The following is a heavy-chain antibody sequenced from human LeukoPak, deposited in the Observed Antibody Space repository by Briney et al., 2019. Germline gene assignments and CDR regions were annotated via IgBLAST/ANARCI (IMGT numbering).Heavy chain of an antibody. CDR3: ARTKHGTTSDY. D-gene: IGHD1-1*01. CDR1: GFSLSTSGVG. CDR2: IYWDDDK. Sequence: SGPTLVKPTQTLTLTCTFSGFSLSTSGVGVGWIRQPPGKALEWLALIYWDDDKRYSPSLKSRLTITKDTSKNQVVPTMTNMDPADTATYYCARTKHGTTSDYWGQGTLVTVSS. V-gene: IGHV2-5*02. J-gene: IGHJ4*02.